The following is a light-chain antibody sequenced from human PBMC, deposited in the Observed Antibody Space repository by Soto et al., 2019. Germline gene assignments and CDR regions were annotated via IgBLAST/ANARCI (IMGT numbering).Light chain of an antibody. Sequence: EVVLTQSPATLSLSPGDRAALSCKASQSVHNYLAWYQQKPGQAPRLLIYGASNRAAGIPARFSGSGSGTDFTLTINSLEPEDFAVHYCQQLSTGPPITFGQGARLEI. J-gene: IGKJ5*01. CDR3: QQLSTGPPIT. V-gene: IGKV3-11*01. CDR2: GAS. CDR1: QSVHNY.